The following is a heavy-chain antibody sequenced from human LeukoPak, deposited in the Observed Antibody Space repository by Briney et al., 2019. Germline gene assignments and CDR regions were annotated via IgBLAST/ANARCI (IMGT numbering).Heavy chain of an antibody. CDR2: TNPNTGNT. V-gene: IGHV1-8*01. CDR1: GYTFTNYD. Sequence: ASVMVSCKASGYTFTNYDISWVRQATGQGLEWMGWTNPNTGNTVYAQNFHDRVTLTRNTSINTAYMELSSLRFEDTAVYYCARGLDTSPVGSFDYWGQGTLVTVSS. D-gene: IGHD3-10*01. J-gene: IGHJ4*02. CDR3: ARGLDTSPVGSFDY.